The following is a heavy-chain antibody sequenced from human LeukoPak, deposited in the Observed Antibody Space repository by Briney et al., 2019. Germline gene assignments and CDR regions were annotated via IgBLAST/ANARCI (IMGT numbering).Heavy chain of an antibody. CDR2: INPSGGST. CDR3: ARGDDFWSGCYFVVNYFDY. V-gene: IGHV1-46*01. CDR1: GYTFTSYY. J-gene: IGHJ4*02. D-gene: IGHD3-3*01. Sequence: ASVKVSCKASGYTFTSYYMHWVRQAPGQGLEWMGIINPSGGSTSYAQKFQGRVTMTRDTSTSTVYMELSSLRSEDTAVYYCARGDDFWSGCYFVVNYFDYWGQGTLVTVSS.